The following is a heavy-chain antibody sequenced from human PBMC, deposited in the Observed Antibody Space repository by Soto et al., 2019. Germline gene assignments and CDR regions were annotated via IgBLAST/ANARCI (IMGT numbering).Heavy chain of an antibody. D-gene: IGHD6-6*01. CDR3: ARANQYSSSSLSACFDY. V-gene: IGHV3-30*09. CDR2: ISYDGSNK. Sequence: GGSLRLSCAASGFTFSSYAMHWVRQAPGKGLEWVAVISYDGSNKYYADSVKGRFAISRDNSKNTLYLQMNSLRAEDTAVYYYARANQYSSSSLSACFDYWGQGTLVTVSS. CDR1: GFTFSSYA. J-gene: IGHJ4*02.